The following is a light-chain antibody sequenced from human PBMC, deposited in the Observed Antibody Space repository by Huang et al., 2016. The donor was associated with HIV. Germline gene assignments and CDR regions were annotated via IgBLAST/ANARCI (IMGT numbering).Light chain of an antibody. V-gene: IGKV1-5*03. CDR1: QSIRSW. J-gene: IGKJ1*01. CDR2: KAS. CDR3: QQYNSYPSWT. Sequence: DIQMTQSPSTLSASVGDRVTITCRASQSIRSWLAWYQQKPGKAPKLLIYKASSLESGVPSRFSGSGSGTEFTLTISSLQPDDFATYHCQQYNSYPSWTFGQGTKVEIK.